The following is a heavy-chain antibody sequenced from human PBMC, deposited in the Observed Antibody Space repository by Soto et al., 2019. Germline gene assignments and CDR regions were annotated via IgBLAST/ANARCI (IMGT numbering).Heavy chain of an antibody. D-gene: IGHD6-19*01. J-gene: IGHJ3*01. CDR1: RDSVSGNSAA. CDR2: TYYRSKWYN. Sequence: SQTLSLTCAISRDSVSGNSAAWTWIRQSTSRSLKWLGRTYYRSKWYNEYAVSVESRITINPDTSKNQFSLQLDSVTAEDTAVDYCARAPNSSGWINPCEGWRQGTRVTVSS. V-gene: IGHV6-1*01. CDR3: ARAPNSSGWINPCEG.